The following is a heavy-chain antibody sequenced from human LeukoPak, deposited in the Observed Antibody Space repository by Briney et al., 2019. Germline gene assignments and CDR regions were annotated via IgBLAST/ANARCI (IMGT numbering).Heavy chain of an antibody. D-gene: IGHD7-27*01. Sequence: GGSLRLSCAASGFTFSSYGMHWVRQAPGKGLEWVAVIWFDGSNKYYADSVKGRFTISRDNSKNTLYLQMNSLRAEDTAVYYCARDRDWGCSYCSYWGQGTLVTFSS. CDR2: IWFDGSNK. J-gene: IGHJ4*02. CDR3: ARDRDWGCSYCSY. CDR1: GFTFSSYG. V-gene: IGHV3-33*01.